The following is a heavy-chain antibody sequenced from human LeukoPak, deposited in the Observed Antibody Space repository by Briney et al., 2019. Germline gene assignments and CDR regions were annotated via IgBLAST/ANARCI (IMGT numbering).Heavy chain of an antibody. CDR2: IGWNSASI. CDR3: AKDPSRDYEGSS. V-gene: IGHV3-9*01. CDR1: GFTFDDTA. Sequence: TRGSLRLSWTAAGFTFDDTAMHCVRQRPGQGLEWVSGIGWNSASIGYADSVKGRFNISRDNGKNSLYLHMNSLRTEDTAFYFCAKDPSRDYEGSSWGQGTLVTVSS. J-gene: IGHJ4*02. D-gene: IGHD4-17*01.